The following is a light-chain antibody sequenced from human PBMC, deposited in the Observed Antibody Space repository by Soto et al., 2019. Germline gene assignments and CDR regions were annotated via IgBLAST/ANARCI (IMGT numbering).Light chain of an antibody. V-gene: IGLV4-60*03. J-gene: IGLJ3*02. Sequence: QSVLTQSSSASASLGSSVKLTCTLSSGHSGYIIAWHQQQPGKAPRYLMKLEGNGNYHKGSGIPERFSGSSSGADRYLTVSNLQSEDEADYYCEAWDTSTRVFGGGTQLTVL. CDR3: EAWDTSTRV. CDR2: LEGNGNY. CDR1: SGHSGYI.